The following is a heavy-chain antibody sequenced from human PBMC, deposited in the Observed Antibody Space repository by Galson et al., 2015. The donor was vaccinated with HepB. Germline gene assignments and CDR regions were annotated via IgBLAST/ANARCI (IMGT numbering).Heavy chain of an antibody. D-gene: IGHD6-19*01. CDR3: ARDNGQWLVRDY. Sequence: SLRLSCAASGFTFSDYYMSWIRQAPGKGLEWVSYISSSSSYTNYADSVKGRFTISRDNAKNSLYLQMNSLRAEDTAVYYCARDNGQWLVRDYWGQGTLVTVSS. CDR1: GFTFSDYY. CDR2: ISSSSSYT. J-gene: IGHJ4*02. V-gene: IGHV3-11*06.